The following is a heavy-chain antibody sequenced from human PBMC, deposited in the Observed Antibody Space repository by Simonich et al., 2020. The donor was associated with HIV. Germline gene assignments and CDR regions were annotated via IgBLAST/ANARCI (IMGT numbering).Heavy chain of an antibody. CDR3: AREDGALDAFDI. J-gene: IGHJ3*02. CDR2: INPNNGGT. CDR1: GYMFTGYY. Sequence: QVQLVQSGAEVKKPGASVKVSCKASGYMFTGYYMHWVRQAPGQGLEWMGRINPNNGGTNYAQKFQGRVTMTRDTSITTAYMEVSRLRSDDTAVYYCAREDGALDAFDIWGQGTMVTVSS. V-gene: IGHV1-2*06. D-gene: IGHD3-16*01.